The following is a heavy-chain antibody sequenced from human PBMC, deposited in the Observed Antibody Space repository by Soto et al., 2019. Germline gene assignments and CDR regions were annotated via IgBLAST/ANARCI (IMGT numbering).Heavy chain of an antibody. CDR1: GFSLTTGRSG. V-gene: IGHV2-26*03. D-gene: IGHD3-16*01. CDR3: AHLVADSSAYHYACDV. Sequence: QVTLKESSPVLVKATETITLTCSISGFSLTTGRSGVSWIRQPPGKALEWLAHMFSNNEKSYSPYLQHRLSISADTSKRQVVLTMTNVGPVDTGTYFFAHLVADSSAYHYACDVWGQGASVTVS. CDR2: MFSNNEK. J-gene: IGHJ6*02.